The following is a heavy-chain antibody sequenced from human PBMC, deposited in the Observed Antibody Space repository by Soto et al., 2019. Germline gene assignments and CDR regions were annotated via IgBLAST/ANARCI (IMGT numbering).Heavy chain of an antibody. Sequence: QVQLMQSGAEVKKPGSSVKVSCKASGGTISTNVISWVRQAPGQGLEWMGEIMPIFAAPNKAQKFQGRLTITADTSTTTVYMELSSRPSEDTAVYFCATGARYCSGGSCYPDDWGQGTLVIVSS. CDR2: IMPIFAAP. D-gene: IGHD2-15*01. CDR3: ATGARYCSGGSCYPDD. J-gene: IGHJ4*02. V-gene: IGHV1-69*06. CDR1: GGTISTNV.